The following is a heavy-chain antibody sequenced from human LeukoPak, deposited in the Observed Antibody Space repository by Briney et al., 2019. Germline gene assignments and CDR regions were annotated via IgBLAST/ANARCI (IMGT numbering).Heavy chain of an antibody. V-gene: IGHV1-2*02. CDR2: INPNRGGT. D-gene: IGHD2-2*02. Sequence: ASVKDSCKASGYTFTCYYMHWVRQAAGRGGEWMGWINPNRGGTNYAQKFRGRVTMTRDTSISTAYMELSRLRSDDTAVYYCARDRPYCSSTSCYTVADYWGQGTLVTVSS. CDR3: ARDRPYCSSTSCYTVADY. CDR1: GYTFTCYY. J-gene: IGHJ4*02.